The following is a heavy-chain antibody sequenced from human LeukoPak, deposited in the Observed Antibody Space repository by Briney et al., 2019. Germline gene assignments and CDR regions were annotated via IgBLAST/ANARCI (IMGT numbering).Heavy chain of an antibody. Sequence: GASVKVSCKASGYTFTTYYMHWVRQAPGQGLEWMGGIIPIFGTANYAQKFQGRVTITADESTSTAYMELSSLRSEDTAVYYCASSSDVDTAMANDAFDIWGQGTMVTVSS. D-gene: IGHD5-18*01. J-gene: IGHJ3*02. CDR2: IIPIFGTA. V-gene: IGHV1-69*13. CDR1: GYTFTTYY. CDR3: ASSSDVDTAMANDAFDI.